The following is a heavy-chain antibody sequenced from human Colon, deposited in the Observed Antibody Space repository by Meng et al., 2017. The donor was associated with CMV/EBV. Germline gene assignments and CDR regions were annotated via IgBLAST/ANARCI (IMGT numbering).Heavy chain of an antibody. CDR2: INHSGST. J-gene: IGHJ4*02. CDR3: ARPPYYSDSSGYHRSDYFDY. CDR1: GESFRGYY. Sequence: GSLRLSCAVHGESFRGYYWSWISQPPGKGLDWIGEINHSGSTNYNPSLKSGLTISVDTSKNQFSLKLSSVTAEETPVYYCARPPYYSDSSGYHRSDYFDYWGQGTLVTVSS. V-gene: IGHV4-34*01. D-gene: IGHD3-22*01.